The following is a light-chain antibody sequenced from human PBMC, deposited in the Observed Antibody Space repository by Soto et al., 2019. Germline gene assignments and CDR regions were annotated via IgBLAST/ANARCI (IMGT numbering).Light chain of an antibody. CDR1: QSISSW. J-gene: IGKJ2*01. Sequence: DIQMTQSPSTLSASVGDRVTITCRASQSISSWLAWYQQKPGKAPKLLMYKASSLESGVPSRFSGSGSGTEFTLTISSLQPDDFATYYCQQYSSYSYTFGQGTKLEIK. V-gene: IGKV1-5*03. CDR3: QQYSSYSYT. CDR2: KAS.